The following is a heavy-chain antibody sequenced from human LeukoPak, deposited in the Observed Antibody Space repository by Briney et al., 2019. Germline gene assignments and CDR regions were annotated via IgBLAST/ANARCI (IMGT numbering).Heavy chain of an antibody. CDR2: LYYSGST. CDR3: ARSNYSSGFYFDY. D-gene: IGHD6-19*01. Sequence: SETLSLTCTVSGGSISSSSHYRGWIRQPPGKGLEWIGTLYYSGSTYYNPSLKSRVTISVDTSKNQFSLKLSSVTAADTAVYYCARSNYSSGFYFDYWGQGTLVTVSS. V-gene: IGHV4-39*01. CDR1: GGSISSSSHY. J-gene: IGHJ4*02.